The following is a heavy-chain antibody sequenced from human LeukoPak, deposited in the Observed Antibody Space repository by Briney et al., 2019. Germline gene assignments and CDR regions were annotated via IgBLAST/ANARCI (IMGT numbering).Heavy chain of an antibody. D-gene: IGHD5-24*01. CDR2: IYPNNGVT. CDR1: GYTFTDYY. CDR3: ALREIATGMGLEY. Sequence: VASVKVSCKASGYTFTDYYLHWVRPAPGQGLEWMGWIYPNNGVTNSTQKLQGRVTLTSDAFISTAYMVLKTMTSDYTAVYYCALREIATGMGLEYWGQGTLVTVSS. J-gene: IGHJ4*02. V-gene: IGHV1-2*02.